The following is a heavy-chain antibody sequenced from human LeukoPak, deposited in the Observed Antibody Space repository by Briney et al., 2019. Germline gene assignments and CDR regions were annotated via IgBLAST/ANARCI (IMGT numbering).Heavy chain of an antibody. CDR2: ISSSSSYI. Sequence: GGSLRLSCAASGFTFSSYSMSWVRQAPGKGLEWASSISSSSSYIYYADSVKGRFTISRDNAKNSLYLQMNSLRAEDTAVYYCARTRGSYYVDAFDIWGQGTMVTVSS. CDR1: GFTFSSYS. CDR3: ARTRGSYYVDAFDI. J-gene: IGHJ3*02. V-gene: IGHV3-21*01. D-gene: IGHD1-26*01.